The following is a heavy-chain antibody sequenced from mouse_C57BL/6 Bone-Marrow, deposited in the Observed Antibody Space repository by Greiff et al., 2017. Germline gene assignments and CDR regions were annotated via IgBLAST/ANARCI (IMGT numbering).Heavy chain of an antibody. CDR1: GYSFTSYY. V-gene: IGHV1-66*01. CDR2: IYPGSGNT. D-gene: IGHD2-2*01. CDR3: ARTGVTNYYAMDY. J-gene: IGHJ4*01. Sequence: VKLVESGPELVKPGASVKISCKASGYSFTSYYIHWVKQRPGQGLEWIGWIYPGSGNTKYNEKFKGKATLTADTSSSTAYMQLSSLTSVDSAVYYCARTGVTNYYAMDYWGQGTSVTVSS.